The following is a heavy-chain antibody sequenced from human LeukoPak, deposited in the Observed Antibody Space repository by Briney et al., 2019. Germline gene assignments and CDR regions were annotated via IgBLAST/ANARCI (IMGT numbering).Heavy chain of an antibody. D-gene: IGHD6-19*01. V-gene: IGHV3-21*04. J-gene: IGHJ4*02. Sequence: GGSLRLSCAASGFTFSSYSMNWVRQAPGKGLEWVSSISSSSSYIYYADSVKGRFTISRDNSKNTLFLQMNSLRAEDTALYYCAKLSGKTVAGTNYYFDYWGQGTLVTVSS. CDR2: ISSSSSYI. CDR3: AKLSGKTVAGTNYYFDY. CDR1: GFTFSSYS.